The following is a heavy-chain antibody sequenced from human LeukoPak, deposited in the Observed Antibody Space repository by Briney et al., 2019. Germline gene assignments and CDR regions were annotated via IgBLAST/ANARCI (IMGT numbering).Heavy chain of an antibody. Sequence: PGGSLRLSCVASGFTFNDAWMSWVRQAPGKGLEWVGRIKSKTDGGTTDYAAPVKGRFTISRDDSKNTLYLQMNSLKTEDTAVYYCTTDPTFVPAEGWYFDYWGQGTLVTVSS. CDR1: GFTFNDAW. J-gene: IGHJ4*02. V-gene: IGHV3-15*01. CDR2: IKSKTDGGTT. CDR3: TTDPTFVPAEGWYFDY. D-gene: IGHD2-2*01.